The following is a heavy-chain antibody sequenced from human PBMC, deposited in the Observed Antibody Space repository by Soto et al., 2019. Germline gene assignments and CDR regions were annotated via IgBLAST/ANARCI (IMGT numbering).Heavy chain of an antibody. CDR1: GGGKSCYT. J-gene: IGHJ4*02. V-gene: IGHV1-69*04. CDR2: IIPILGIA. D-gene: IGHD5-12*01. Sequence: GASVKPTSKASGGGKSCYTMRWVRQAPGQGLEWMGRIIPILGIANYAQKFQGRVTITADKSTSTAYMELSSLRSEDTAVYYCARDHNSIVATTLGYWGQGTLVTVSS. CDR3: ARDHNSIVATTLGY.